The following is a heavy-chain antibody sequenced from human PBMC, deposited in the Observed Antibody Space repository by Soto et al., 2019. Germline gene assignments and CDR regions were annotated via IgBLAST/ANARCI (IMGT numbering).Heavy chain of an antibody. CDR3: ARVGQGFWYFDL. CDR1: GFTFSSYW. Sequence: RGSLRLSCAASGFTFSSYWMHWVRQAPGKGLVWVSRINTDGSTTSYADSVKGRFTISRDNAKNTVYLQMNSLTAEDTAVYYCARVGQGFWYFDLWGRATLVTVS. J-gene: IGHJ2*01. V-gene: IGHV3-74*01. CDR2: INTDGSTT.